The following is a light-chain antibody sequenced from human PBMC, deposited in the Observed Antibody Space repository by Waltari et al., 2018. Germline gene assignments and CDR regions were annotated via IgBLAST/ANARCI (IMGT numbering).Light chain of an antibody. CDR2: LNSDGSH. CDR1: SGHSSYA. CDR3: QTWGTGFQV. V-gene: IGLV4-69*01. J-gene: IGLJ1*01. Sequence: QLVLTQSPSASASLGASVKLTCTLSSGHSSYAIAWHQQQPEKGPRYLMKLNSDGSHKKGGGIPDRFSGSSSGTERFLTISSLQSEDGGDYYCQTWGTGFQVFGTGTKVTVL.